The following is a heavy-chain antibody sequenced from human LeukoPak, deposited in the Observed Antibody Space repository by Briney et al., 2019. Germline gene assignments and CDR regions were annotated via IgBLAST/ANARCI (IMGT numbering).Heavy chain of an antibody. CDR3: VRDRVTGRFFGMDV. J-gene: IGHJ6*02. CDR2: IYNSAIT. CDR1: GDSIRSKDY. Sequence: SETLSLTCSGSGDSIRSKDYWSWIRQSPGKGLEWIGYIYNSAITNYNPHLKSRVTISPDTSKNQFSLELTSVTAADTATYYCVRDRVTGRFFGMDVWGQGTTIIVSS. D-gene: IGHD3-9*01. V-gene: IGHV4-59*12.